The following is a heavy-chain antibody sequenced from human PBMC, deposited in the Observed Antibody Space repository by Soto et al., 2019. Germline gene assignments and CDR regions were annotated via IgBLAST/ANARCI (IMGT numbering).Heavy chain of an antibody. CDR3: ARQAHHDNWFDP. J-gene: IGHJ5*02. CDR1: GGSLSSSGYY. V-gene: IGHV4-39*01. CDR2: IYYSGST. Sequence: PSETLSLTCTVSGGSLSSSGYYWGWIRQPAGKGLEYIGSIYYSGSTYYNPSLKSRITISVDTSKKYFSLKLRSVTAADTAVYYCARQAHHDNWFDPWGQGTLVTVSS.